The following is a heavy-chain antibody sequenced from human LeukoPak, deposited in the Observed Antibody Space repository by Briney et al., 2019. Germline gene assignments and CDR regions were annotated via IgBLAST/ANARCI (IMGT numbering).Heavy chain of an antibody. CDR3: ARDQGSSAPTDAFDI. Sequence: PGGSRRLSCAASGFTFSNAWMSWVRQAPGKGLEWVSVIYSGGSTYYADSVKGRFTISRDNSKNTLYLQMNSLRAEDTAVYYCARDQGSSAPTDAFDIWGQGTMVTVSS. J-gene: IGHJ3*02. CDR1: GFTFSNAW. V-gene: IGHV3-66*01. CDR2: IYSGGST. D-gene: IGHD6-6*01.